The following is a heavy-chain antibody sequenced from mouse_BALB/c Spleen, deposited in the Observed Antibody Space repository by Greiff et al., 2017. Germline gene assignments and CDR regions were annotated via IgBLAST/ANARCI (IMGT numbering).Heavy chain of an antibody. Sequence: VQLKQTGPELVKPGASVKISCKASGYSFTDYIMLWVKQSHGKSLEWIGNINPYYGSTSYNLKFKGKATLTVDKSSSTAYMQLNSLTSEDSAVYYCARSGGFDYWGQGTTLTVSS. CDR2: INPYYGST. CDR3: ARSGGFDY. CDR1: GYSFTDYI. J-gene: IGHJ2*01. D-gene: IGHD1-1*02. V-gene: IGHV1-39*01.